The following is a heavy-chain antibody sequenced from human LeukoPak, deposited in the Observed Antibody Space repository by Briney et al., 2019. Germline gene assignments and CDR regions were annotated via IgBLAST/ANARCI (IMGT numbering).Heavy chain of an antibody. CDR2: ITGSGGST. CDR3: ASPRSSFFDY. V-gene: IGHV3-23*01. CDR1: GFTFSSYA. D-gene: IGHD1-26*01. J-gene: IGHJ4*02. Sequence: PGGSLRLSCAASGFTFSSYALIWVRQAPGKGLEWVAGITGSGGSTKHADSVKGRFTISRDNSKNTLYLQMSSLRAEDTAVYFCASPRSSFFDYWGQGTLVTVSS.